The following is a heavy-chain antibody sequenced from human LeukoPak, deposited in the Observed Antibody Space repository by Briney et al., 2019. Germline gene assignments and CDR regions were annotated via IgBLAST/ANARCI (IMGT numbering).Heavy chain of an antibody. CDR1: GYIFTSYW. D-gene: IGHD3-16*01. Sequence: GESLKISRKGSGYIFTSYWIAWVRQMPGKGLEWMGIIYSGDSDTRYSPSFQGQVTISADKPISTVYLQWSSLKASDTAMYYCARLPGGNPSYFDYWGQGTLVTVSS. CDR2: IYSGDSDT. J-gene: IGHJ4*02. CDR3: ARLPGGNPSYFDY. V-gene: IGHV5-51*01.